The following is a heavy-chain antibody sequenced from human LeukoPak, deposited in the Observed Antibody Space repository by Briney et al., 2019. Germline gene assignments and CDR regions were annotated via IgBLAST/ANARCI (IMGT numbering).Heavy chain of an antibody. CDR1: GFTFSSYA. CDR2: ISYDGSNK. D-gene: IGHD3-22*01. J-gene: IGHJ6*02. CDR3: ARVGNSYDQDYYYYGMDV. Sequence: GGSLRLSCAASGFTFSSYAMHWVRQAPGKGLGWVAVISYDGSNKYCADSVKGRFTISRDNSKNTLYLQMNSLRAEDTAVYYCARVGNSYDQDYYYYGMDVWGQGTTVTVSS. V-gene: IGHV3-30-3*01.